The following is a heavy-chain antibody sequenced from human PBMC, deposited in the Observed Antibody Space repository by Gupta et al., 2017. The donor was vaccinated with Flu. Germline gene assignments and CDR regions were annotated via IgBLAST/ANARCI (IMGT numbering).Heavy chain of an antibody. Sequence: VESGGGLAQPGRFPSLLCTPSLLALVEYAITWVRPAPGKGLEWVGFLRSNNHGGAAEYDASVKSRFTISRVDSKSIAYLKLNNLKSEDSAIYYGDRVFWDYGKNYLDYWGQGSLGTVSS. CDR1: LLALVEYA. J-gene: IGHJ4*02. D-gene: IGHD4-17*01. CDR3: DRVFWDYGKNYLDY. CDR2: LRSNNHGGAA. V-gene: IGHV3-49*04.